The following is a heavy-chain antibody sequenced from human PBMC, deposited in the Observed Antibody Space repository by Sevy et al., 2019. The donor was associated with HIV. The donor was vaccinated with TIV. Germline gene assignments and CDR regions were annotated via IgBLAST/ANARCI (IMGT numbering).Heavy chain of an antibody. D-gene: IGHD6-19*01. CDR1: GFTFSNAW. J-gene: IGHJ6*03. CDR3: TTGLREWLVSRGYYYYMDV. Sequence: GGSLRLSCAASGFTFSNAWMSWVRQAPGKGLEWVGRIKSKTDGGTTDYAAPVKGRFTISRDDSKNTLYLQMNSLKTEDTAVYYCTTGLREWLVSRGYYYYMDVWGKGTTVTVSS. V-gene: IGHV3-15*01. CDR2: IKSKTDGGTT.